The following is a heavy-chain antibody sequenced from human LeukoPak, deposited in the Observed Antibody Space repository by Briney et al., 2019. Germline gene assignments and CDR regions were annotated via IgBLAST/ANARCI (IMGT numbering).Heavy chain of an antibody. CDR3: ARGQWGATTGFDY. J-gene: IGHJ4*02. D-gene: IGHD1-26*01. CDR2: MNPNSGNT. CDR1: GYTFTSYD. Sequence: ASVKVSCKASGYTFTSYDINGVRQATGQELEWMGWMNPNSGNTGYAQKFQGRVTITRNTSISTAYKELSSLRSEDTAVYYCARGQWGATTGFDYWGRGTLVTVSS. V-gene: IGHV1-8*03.